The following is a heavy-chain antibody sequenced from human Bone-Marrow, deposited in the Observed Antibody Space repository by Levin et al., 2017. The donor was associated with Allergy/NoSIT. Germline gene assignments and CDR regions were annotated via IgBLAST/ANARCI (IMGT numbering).Heavy chain of an antibody. V-gene: IGHV3-30*03. D-gene: IGHD6-19*01. CDR1: EFALSSYG. Sequence: GESLKISCSASEFALSSYGIHWVRQAPGGGLEWVAGISYDGRHTYHLDSVKGRFTISRDNSKNTVYLQMDNLRTGDTGLYYCARVREQWLVYDPLDLWGQGTVVTIS. CDR3: ARVREQWLVYDPLDL. J-gene: IGHJ3*01. CDR2: ISYDGRHT.